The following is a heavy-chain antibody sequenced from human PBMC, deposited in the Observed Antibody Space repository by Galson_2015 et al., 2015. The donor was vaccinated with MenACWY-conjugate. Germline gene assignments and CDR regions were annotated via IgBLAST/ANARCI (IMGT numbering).Heavy chain of an antibody. Sequence: SLRLSCAASGFTFSDYWMYWVRQAPGKGLVWVARIKTDGTYANYADSVQGRSIISRDNAKNTLDLQISSLGAEDTAVYFCIRDNHRWSFDYWGQGTLVTVSS. V-gene: IGHV3-74*01. D-gene: IGHD1-14*01. CDR3: IRDNHRWSFDY. J-gene: IGHJ4*02. CDR1: GFTFSDYW. CDR2: IKTDGTYA.